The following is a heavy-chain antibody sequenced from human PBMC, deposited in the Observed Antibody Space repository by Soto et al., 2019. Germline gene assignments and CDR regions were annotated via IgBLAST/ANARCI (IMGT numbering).Heavy chain of an antibody. CDR1: GGSIASGGYS. CDR2: VFLNGST. Sequence: QVRLQESGTGLVNPSLTLSLTCAVSGGSIASGGYSWSWVRQPPGRGLEWIGNVFLNGSTHYGPSLKGRITVSLDRSKDQFSLKLSSVTAADTAVYFCARVAGDGWYDAWGQGILVTVSS. J-gene: IGHJ5*02. CDR3: ARVAGDGWYDA. V-gene: IGHV4-30-2*01.